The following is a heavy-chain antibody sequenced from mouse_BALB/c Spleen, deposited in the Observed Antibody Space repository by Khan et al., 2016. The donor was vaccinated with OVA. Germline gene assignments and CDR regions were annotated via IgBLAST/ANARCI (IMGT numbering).Heavy chain of an antibody. CDR2: VSTGGSYT. Sequence: DVHLVESGGDLVKPGGSLKLSCAASGFTFSTYGMSWVRQAPDKRLEWVATVSTGGSYTYYPDSVKGRFTIYRDNAKNTLYLQMSGLRSEDTAMFYCTRVGYDCDSWGFAYWGQGTLVTVSA. J-gene: IGHJ3*01. V-gene: IGHV5-6*01. D-gene: IGHD2-2*01. CDR3: TRVGYDCDSWGFAY. CDR1: GFTFSTYG.